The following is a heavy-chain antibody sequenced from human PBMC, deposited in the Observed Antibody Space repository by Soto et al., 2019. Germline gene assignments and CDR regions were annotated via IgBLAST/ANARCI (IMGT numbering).Heavy chain of an antibody. V-gene: IGHV3-49*03. CDR2: IRSKAYGGTT. CDR3: TRHYCSGGSCYG. J-gene: IGHJ4*02. Sequence: GSRKLCCTAAGFTFGDYAMSWFRQAPGKGLEWVGFIRSKAYGGTTEYAASVKGRFTISRDDSKSIAYLQMNSLKTEDTAVYYCTRHYCSGGSCYGWGQGTLVTVSS. D-gene: IGHD2-15*01. CDR1: GFTFGDYA.